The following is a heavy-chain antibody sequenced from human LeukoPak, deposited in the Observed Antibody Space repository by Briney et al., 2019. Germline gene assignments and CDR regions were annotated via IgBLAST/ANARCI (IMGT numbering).Heavy chain of an antibody. CDR3: ARDLDSSSWYILWFDP. CDR2: MVYDGSNK. V-gene: IGHV3-30-3*01. Sequence: PGRSLRLSCAASGFIFSNYAMHWVRQAPGKGLEWVAVMVYDGSNKYYADSVKGRFTTSRDNSKNTLFLQMNSLRAEDTAVYYCARDLDSSSWYILWFDPWGQGTLVTV. J-gene: IGHJ5*02. CDR1: GFIFSNYA. D-gene: IGHD6-13*01.